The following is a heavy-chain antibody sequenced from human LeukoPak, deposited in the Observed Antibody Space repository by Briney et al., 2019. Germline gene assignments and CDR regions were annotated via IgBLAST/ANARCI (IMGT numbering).Heavy chain of an antibody. D-gene: IGHD3-10*01. CDR2: ISYDGSNK. Sequence: GGSLRLSCAASGFTFSSYAMHWVRQAPGKGLECVAVISYDGSNKYYADSVKGRFTISRDNSKNTLYLQMNSLRAEDTAVYYCARDFLYGSGSYSFNWFDPWGQGTLVTVSS. CDR3: ARDFLYGSGSYSFNWFDP. J-gene: IGHJ5*02. CDR1: GFTFSSYA. V-gene: IGHV3-30*04.